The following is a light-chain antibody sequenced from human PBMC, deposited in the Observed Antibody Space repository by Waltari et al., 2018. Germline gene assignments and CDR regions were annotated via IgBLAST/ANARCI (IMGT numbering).Light chain of an antibody. V-gene: IGLV2-11*01. J-gene: IGLJ1*01. Sequence: QSALTQPRSVSGSPGQSVTISCTGTSSNVGGYNYVFWYQHRPGKAPKLMIYNVSNGTSGFPYRFAASKSANTASLTISGLQAEDEADYYCCSYAGGNTYVFGTGTKVTVL. CDR2: NVS. CDR3: CSYAGGNTYV. CDR1: SSNVGGYNY.